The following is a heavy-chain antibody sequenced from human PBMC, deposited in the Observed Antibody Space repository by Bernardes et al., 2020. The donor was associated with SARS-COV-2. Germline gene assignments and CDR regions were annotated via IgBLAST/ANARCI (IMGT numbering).Heavy chain of an antibody. CDR2: IKRQSDGGTT. CDR1: GFTFSNAW. D-gene: IGHD4-17*01. CDR3: TADRPEYGDPRG. V-gene: IGHV3-15*05. Sequence: GGSLRLSCTPSGFTFSNAWMSWVRQVPGKGLEWICRIKRQSDGGTTDYIAPVRDRFIVSRDDSTKKVYLQMNSVKTEDTAVYFCTADRPEYGDPRGWGQGILVTVSS. J-gene: IGHJ4*02.